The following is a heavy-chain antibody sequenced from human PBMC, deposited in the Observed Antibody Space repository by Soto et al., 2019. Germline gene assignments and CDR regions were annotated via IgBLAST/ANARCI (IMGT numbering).Heavy chain of an antibody. D-gene: IGHD1-26*01. J-gene: IGHJ6*02. CDR3: ARVSGSYYYGMDV. CDR1: GGSISSSNW. CDR2: IYHSGST. V-gene: IGHV4-4*02. Sequence: QVQLQESGPGLVKPSGTLSLTCAVSGGSISSSNWWSWVRQPPGKGLEWIGEIYHSGSTNYNPSLESRVTISADTSKNQFSLKLSSVPAADTAVYYCARVSGSYYYGMDVWGQGTTVTVSS.